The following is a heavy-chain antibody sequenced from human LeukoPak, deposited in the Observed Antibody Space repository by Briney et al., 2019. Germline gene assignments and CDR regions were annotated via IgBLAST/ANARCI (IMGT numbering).Heavy chain of an antibody. V-gene: IGHV3-23*01. Sequence: GGSLRLSCAASGFTFSSYAMRWVRQAPGKGREWVSAISGSGGSKYYADSVKGRFTISRDNSKNTLYLQMNSLRAEDTAVYYCPKDRSPDEAAAAYFDYWGQGTLVTVSS. J-gene: IGHJ4*02. CDR3: PKDRSPDEAAAAYFDY. CDR1: GFTFSSYA. CDR2: ISGSGGSK. D-gene: IGHD6-13*01.